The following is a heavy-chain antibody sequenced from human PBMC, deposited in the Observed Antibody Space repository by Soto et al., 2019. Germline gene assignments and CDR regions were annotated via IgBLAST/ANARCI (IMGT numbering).Heavy chain of an antibody. D-gene: IGHD6-19*01. CDR3: ARDLGWAFDC. CDR1: GFPSSLFS. Sequence: EVQLVGFGGGLGRPGGAPGPPFAAPGFPSSLFSLKWVRQAPGRGREWISNISAGGRPIPYADSVKGRFTISRDNAKNSLYLQMDSLRVEDTAVYYCARDLGWAFDCWGQGTLVTVSS. J-gene: IGHJ4*02. CDR2: ISAGGRPI. V-gene: IGHV3-48*01.